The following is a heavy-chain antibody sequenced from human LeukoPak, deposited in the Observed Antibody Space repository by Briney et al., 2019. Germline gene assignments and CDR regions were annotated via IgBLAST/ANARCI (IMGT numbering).Heavy chain of an antibody. D-gene: IGHD3-16*02. CDR3: ARAFQSLGGLSLPDY. Sequence: ASVKVSCKASGYTFTNYAMNWVRQAPGQGLEWMGWIHPSTGNPTYAQGFTGRFVFSLDTSVSTTYLQISGLKAEDTAVYYCARAFQSLGGLSLPDYWGQGTLVTASS. J-gene: IGHJ4*02. CDR1: GYTFTNYA. V-gene: IGHV7-4-1*02. CDR2: IHPSTGNP.